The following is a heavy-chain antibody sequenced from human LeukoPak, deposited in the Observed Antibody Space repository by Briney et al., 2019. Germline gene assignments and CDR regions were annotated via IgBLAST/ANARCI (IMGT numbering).Heavy chain of an antibody. D-gene: IGHD3-16*01. CDR3: AKDRDDYVWGSYLGAFDI. V-gene: IGHV3-23*01. CDR2: ISVSGGST. J-gene: IGHJ3*02. CDR1: GFTFRNIA. Sequence: TGGSLRLSCAASGFTFRNIAMSWVRQAPGNGLAWVSTISVSGGSTYYADSVKGRFTISRDNSKNTLYLQMNSLRAEDTAVFYCAKDRDDYVWGSYLGAFDIWGQGTMVTVSS.